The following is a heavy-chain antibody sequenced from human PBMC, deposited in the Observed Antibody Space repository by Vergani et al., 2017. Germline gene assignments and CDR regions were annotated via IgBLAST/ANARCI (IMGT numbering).Heavy chain of an antibody. V-gene: IGHV3-30*18. Sequence: QVQLVESGGGVVQTGRSLRLSCAASGFTFSSYGMHWVRQAPGKGLEWVAVISYDGSNKYYADSVKGRFTISRDNSKNTLYLQMNSLRAEDTAVYYCANYARYCSGGSCYSGAFDIWGQGTMVTVSS. CDR3: ANYARYCSGGSCYSGAFDI. CDR1: GFTFSSYG. J-gene: IGHJ3*02. D-gene: IGHD2-15*01. CDR2: ISYDGSNK.